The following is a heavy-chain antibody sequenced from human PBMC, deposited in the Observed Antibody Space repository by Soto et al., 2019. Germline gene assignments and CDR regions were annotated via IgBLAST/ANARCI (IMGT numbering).Heavy chain of an antibody. CDR1: GFTFSSYG. J-gene: IGHJ6*02. V-gene: IGHV3-30*18. CDR2: ISYDGSNK. D-gene: IGHD3-10*01. CDR3: AKVLFGRSLYGMDV. Sequence: GGSLRLSCAASGFTFSSYGMHWVRQAPGKGLEWVAVISYDGSNKYYADSVKGRFTISRDNSKNTLYLQMNSLRAEDTAVYYCAKVLFGRSLYGMDVWGQGTTVTVSS.